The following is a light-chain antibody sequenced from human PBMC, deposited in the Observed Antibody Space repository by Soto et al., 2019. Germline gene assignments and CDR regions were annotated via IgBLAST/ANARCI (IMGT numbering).Light chain of an antibody. CDR1: SSDVGGCNC. V-gene: IGLV2-14*03. Sequence: QSVLTQPASVSGSPGQSITISCTGTSSDVGGCNCVSWYQQHPGKAPKLMIYDVSNRPSGVSDRFSGTKSGNMASLTISGLQAEDEADFYCSSYTSTNTSVVFGGGPKLTVL. J-gene: IGLJ2*01. CDR2: DVS. CDR3: SSYTSTNTSVV.